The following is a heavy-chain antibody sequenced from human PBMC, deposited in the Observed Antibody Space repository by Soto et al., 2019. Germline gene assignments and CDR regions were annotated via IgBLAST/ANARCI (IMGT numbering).Heavy chain of an antibody. CDR3: ARGRGSGGSCYEVDY. J-gene: IGHJ4*02. CDR1: GFTFSSYG. CDR2: IWYDGSNK. V-gene: IGHV3-33*01. Sequence: QVQLVESGGGVVQPGMSLRLSCAASGFTFSSYGMHWVRQAPGKGLEWVAVIWYDGSNKYYADSVKGRFTISRDNSKTTLYLHMNSLRAEDTAVYYCARGRGSGGSCYEVDYWGQGTLVTVSS. D-gene: IGHD2-15*01.